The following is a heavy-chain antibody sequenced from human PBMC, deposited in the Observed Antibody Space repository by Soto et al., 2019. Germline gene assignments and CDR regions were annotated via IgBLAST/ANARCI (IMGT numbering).Heavy chain of an antibody. J-gene: IGHJ4*02. CDR2: INPSGGST. D-gene: IGHD2-15*01. Sequence: ASVKVSCKASGYTFTTYYIHWVRQAPGQGLEWMGLINPSGGSTRCSQRFQGTVTMTRDTSTSTVYMDLSSLRSEDTAVYCCARRSSYSAFDYWGQGTLVTVSS. CDR1: GYTFTTYY. CDR3: ARRSSYSAFDY. V-gene: IGHV1-46*01.